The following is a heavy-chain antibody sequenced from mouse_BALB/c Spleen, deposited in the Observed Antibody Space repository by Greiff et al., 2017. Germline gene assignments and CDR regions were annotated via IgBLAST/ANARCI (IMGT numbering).Heavy chain of an antibody. D-gene: IGHD2-4*01. V-gene: IGHV5-9-4*01. CDR3: ARGDYDGAY. CDR2: ISSGGSYT. Sequence: EVMLVESGGGLVKPGGSLKLSCAASGFTFSSYAMSWVRQSPEKRLEWVAEISSGGSYTYYPDTVTGRFTISRDNAKNTLYLEMSSLRSEDTAMYYCARGDYDGAYWGQGTLVTVSA. CDR1: GFTFSSYA. J-gene: IGHJ3*01.